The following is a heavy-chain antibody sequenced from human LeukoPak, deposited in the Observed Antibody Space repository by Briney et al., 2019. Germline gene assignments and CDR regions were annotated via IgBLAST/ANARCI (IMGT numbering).Heavy chain of an antibody. D-gene: IGHD6-19*01. CDR3: ARLAVAGHFDY. J-gene: IGHJ4*02. Sequence: GGSLRLSCAASGFTFSSYWMHWVRQAPGKGLVWVSRINSDGSSTSYADSVKGRFTISRDNAKNTLYLQMNSLRAEDTAVYYCARLAVAGHFDYWGQGTLVTVSS. CDR2: INSDGSST. CDR1: GFTFSSYW. V-gene: IGHV3-74*01.